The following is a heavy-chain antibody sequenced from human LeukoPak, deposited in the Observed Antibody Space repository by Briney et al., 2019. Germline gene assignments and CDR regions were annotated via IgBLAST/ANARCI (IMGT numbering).Heavy chain of an antibody. D-gene: IGHD2-15*01. CDR1: GFTFSSYG. J-gene: IGHJ4*02. CDR3: AKTLGRYCSGGSCYPSLYYFDY. V-gene: IGHV3-30*02. CDR2: IWYDGSNK. Sequence: GGSLRLSCAASGFTFSSYGMHWVRQGPGKGLEWVAVIWYDGSNKYYADSVKGRFTISRDNSKNTLYLQMNSLRAEDTAVYYCAKTLGRYCSGGSCYPSLYYFDYWGQGTLVTVSS.